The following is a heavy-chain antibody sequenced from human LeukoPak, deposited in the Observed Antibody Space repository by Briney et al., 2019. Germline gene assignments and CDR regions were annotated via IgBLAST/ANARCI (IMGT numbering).Heavy chain of an antibody. CDR2: IYPSGST. CDR3: AREPRSSSDPYYFDF. Sequence: SQTLSLTCTVSGGSINSGSYFWSWIRQPAGKGLEWIGRIYPSGSTNYNPSLKSRVTISVDMSKNQFSLKLSSVTAADTAVYYCAREPRSSSDPYYFDFWGQGTLVTVSS. D-gene: IGHD6-25*01. V-gene: IGHV4-61*02. J-gene: IGHJ4*02. CDR1: GGSINSGSYF.